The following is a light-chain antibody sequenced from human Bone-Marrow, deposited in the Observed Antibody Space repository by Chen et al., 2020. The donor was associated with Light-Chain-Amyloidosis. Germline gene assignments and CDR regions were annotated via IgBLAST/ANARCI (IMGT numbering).Light chain of an antibody. CDR2: RDT. V-gene: IGLV3-25*03. J-gene: IGLJ2*01. Sequence: SYEPTQPPSVSVSPGQTARITCSGDDLPTKYAYWYQQKPGQAPVLVIHRDTERPSGISERFSGSSSGTTATLTISRVHAEDEADYHCQSADSSGTYEVIFGGGTKLTVL. CDR1: DLPTKY. CDR3: QSADSSGTYEVI.